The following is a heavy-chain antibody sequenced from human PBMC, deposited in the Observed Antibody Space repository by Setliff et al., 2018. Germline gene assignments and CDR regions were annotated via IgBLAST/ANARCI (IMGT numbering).Heavy chain of an antibody. CDR2: LYPNGNT. D-gene: IGHD1-1*01. CDR3: AREDWNGNALDL. J-gene: IGHJ3*01. V-gene: IGHV4-4*07. CDR1: GGSTNNYH. Sequence: SETLSLTCTVSGGSTNNYHWTWIRQPAGKGLERIGRLYPNGNTNYNPSLKRRVNMSADSSKNNLSLRLKYVTAADTAVYYCAREDWNGNALDLWGPGTMVT.